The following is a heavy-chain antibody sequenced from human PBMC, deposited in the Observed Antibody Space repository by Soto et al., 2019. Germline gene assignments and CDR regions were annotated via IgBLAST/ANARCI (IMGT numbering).Heavy chain of an antibody. Sequence: ASVKVSCKASGYTFTSYGISWVRQAPGQGLEGMGWISAYNGNTNYAQKLQGRVTMTTDTSTSTAYMELRSLRSDDTAVYYCARVGCSSTSCYGRFDYWGQGTLVTVSS. V-gene: IGHV1-18*01. J-gene: IGHJ4*02. CDR1: GYTFTSYG. D-gene: IGHD2-2*01. CDR2: ISAYNGNT. CDR3: ARVGCSSTSCYGRFDY.